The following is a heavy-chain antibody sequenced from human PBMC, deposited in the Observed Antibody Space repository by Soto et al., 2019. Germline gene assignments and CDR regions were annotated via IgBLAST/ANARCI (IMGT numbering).Heavy chain of an antibody. CDR1: GGSISSFY. Sequence: QVQLQESGPGLVKPSETLSLTCTVSGGSISSFYWCWIRQPPGKGLEWIGYIYYNGNTNYNPSLKSRVTMAVDTSKNQFSLNLSSVTAADTAVYYCARGLYCSGGRCYSGLFDYWGPGTLVTASS. V-gene: IGHV4-59*01. D-gene: IGHD2-15*01. CDR3: ARGLYCSGGRCYSGLFDY. J-gene: IGHJ4*02. CDR2: IYYNGNT.